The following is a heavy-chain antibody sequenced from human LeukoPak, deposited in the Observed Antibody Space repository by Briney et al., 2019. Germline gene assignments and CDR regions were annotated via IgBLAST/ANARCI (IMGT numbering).Heavy chain of an antibody. CDR2: ISYDGSNK. J-gene: IGHJ6*04. CDR1: GFTFSNYV. CDR3: AELGITMIGGV. D-gene: IGHD3-10*02. Sequence: GGSLGLSCAASGFTFSNYVIHWVRQAPGKGLEWVAVISYDGSNKYYADSVKGRFTISRDNAKNSLYLQMNSLRAEDTAVYYCAELGITMIGGVWGKGTTVTISS. V-gene: IGHV3-30-3*01.